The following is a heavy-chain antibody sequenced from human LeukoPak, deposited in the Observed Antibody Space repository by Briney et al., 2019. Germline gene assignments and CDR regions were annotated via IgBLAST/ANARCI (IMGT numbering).Heavy chain of an antibody. CDR3: ARDWNDSSGYYYYFDY. V-gene: IGHV3-74*01. D-gene: IGHD3-22*01. Sequence: GGSLRLSCAASRFTFSTYWMHWVRQAPGKGLVWVSRINSDGSSTDYADSVKGRFTISRDNSKNTLYLQMNSLRAEDTAVYYCARDWNDSSGYYYYFDYWGQGTLVTVSS. CDR1: RFTFSTYW. CDR2: INSDGSST. J-gene: IGHJ4*02.